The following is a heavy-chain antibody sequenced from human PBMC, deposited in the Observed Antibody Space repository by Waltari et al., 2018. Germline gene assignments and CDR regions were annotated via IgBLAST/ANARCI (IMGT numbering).Heavy chain of an antibody. CDR2: INPGRST. J-gene: IGHJ4*02. CDR1: VGSFSGYF. Sequence: QVQLQQWGAGLLKPSETLSLTCAVSVGSFSGYFWNWIRQPPGTGLEWSGEINPGRSTRYNPSHKTSVTISVDTSKNQFNLNLRSVTAADTAVYYCARGQREPDYWGQGTLVTVSS. CDR3: ARGQREPDY. V-gene: IGHV4-34*01.